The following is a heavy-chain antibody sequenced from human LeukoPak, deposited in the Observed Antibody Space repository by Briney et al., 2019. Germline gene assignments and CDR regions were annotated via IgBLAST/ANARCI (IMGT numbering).Heavy chain of an antibody. D-gene: IGHD3-10*01. CDR3: ARPPYGSGTTYYMAV. Sequence: GGSLRLSCLASGFTFDSYAMSWVRQAPGKGLEWVSVISTSLDTTYYADFVKGRFTISRDNAKNTLYLQMDSLRADDTAVYYCARPPYGSGTTYYMAVWGKGTTVTVSS. CDR1: GFTFDSYA. CDR2: ISTSLDTT. J-gene: IGHJ6*03. V-gene: IGHV3-23*01.